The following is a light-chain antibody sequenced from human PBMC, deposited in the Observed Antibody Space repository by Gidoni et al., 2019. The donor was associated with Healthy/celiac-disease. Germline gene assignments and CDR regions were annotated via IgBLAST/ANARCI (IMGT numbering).Light chain of an antibody. CDR3: MQALQTGT. CDR1: QSLLHSNGYNY. J-gene: IGKJ2*01. Sequence: DIVMTQSPLSLPVTPGEPASISCRSSQSLLHSNGYNYLDWYLRKPGQSPQLLIYLGSNRASGVPDRFSGSGSGTDFTLKISRVEAEDVGVYYCMQALQTGTFGQGTKLEIK. V-gene: IGKV2-28*01. CDR2: LGS.